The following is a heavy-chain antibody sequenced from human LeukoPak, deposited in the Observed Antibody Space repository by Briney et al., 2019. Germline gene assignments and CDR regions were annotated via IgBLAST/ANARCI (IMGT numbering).Heavy chain of an antibody. Sequence: ASVKVSCKASGGTFSSYAISWVRQAPGQGLEWMGGIIPIFGTANYAQKFQGRVTITADESTSTAYMELSSLRSEDTAVYYRARDSKDYYDSSGHPDWFDPWGQGTLVIVSS. CDR1: GGTFSSYA. D-gene: IGHD3-22*01. V-gene: IGHV1-69*13. CDR3: ARDSKDYYDSSGHPDWFDP. CDR2: IIPIFGTA. J-gene: IGHJ5*02.